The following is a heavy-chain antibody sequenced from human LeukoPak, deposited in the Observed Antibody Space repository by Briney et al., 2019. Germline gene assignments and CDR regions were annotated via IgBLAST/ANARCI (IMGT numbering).Heavy chain of an antibody. CDR1: GGTFSSYA. V-gene: IGHV1-8*03. J-gene: IGHJ3*02. Sequence: ASVKVSCKASGGTFSSYAISWVRQATGQGLEWMGWMNPNSGNTGYAQKFQGRVTITRNTSISTAYMELSSLRSEDTAVYYCARLSVLRFLEWGPHNAFDIWGQGTMVTVSS. CDR2: MNPNSGNT. CDR3: ARLSVLRFLEWGPHNAFDI. D-gene: IGHD3-3*01.